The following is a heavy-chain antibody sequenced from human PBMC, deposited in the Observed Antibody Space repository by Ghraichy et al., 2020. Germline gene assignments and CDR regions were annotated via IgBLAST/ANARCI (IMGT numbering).Heavy chain of an antibody. D-gene: IGHD6-13*01. CDR2: IYYSGST. J-gene: IGHJ4*02. CDR3: ARVDRHSSSCDY. V-gene: IGHV4-39*07. Sequence: SETLSLTCTVSGGSISSSSYYWGWIRQPPGKGLEWIGSIYYSGSTYYNPSLKSRVTISVDTSKNQFSLKLSSVTAADTAVYYCARVDRHSSSCDYWGQGTLVTVSS. CDR1: GGSISSSSYY.